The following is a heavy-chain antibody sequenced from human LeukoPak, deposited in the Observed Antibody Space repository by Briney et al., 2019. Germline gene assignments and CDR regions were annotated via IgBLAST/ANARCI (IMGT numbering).Heavy chain of an antibody. Sequence: SETLSLTCAVSGGSINSDDWWSWVRQPPGKGLEWIGEIHPSGSTNYNPSLKSRVTISVDKSKNQFSLNLSSVTAADTAVYYCARALGDGYNLGFDYWGQGTLVTVSS. D-gene: IGHD5-24*01. J-gene: IGHJ4*02. CDR3: ARALGDGYNLGFDY. CDR1: GGSINSDDW. V-gene: IGHV4-4*02. CDR2: IHPSGST.